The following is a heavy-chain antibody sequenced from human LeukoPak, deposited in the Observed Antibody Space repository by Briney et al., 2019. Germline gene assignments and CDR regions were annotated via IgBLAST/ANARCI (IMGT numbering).Heavy chain of an antibody. D-gene: IGHD2-2*01. CDR2: ISSSGSTI. Sequence: PGGSLRLSCAASGFTFSSYEMNWVRQAPGKGLEWVSYISSSGSTIYYADSVKGRFTISRDNAKNSLYLQMNSLRAEDTAVYYCARDSLGYCSSTSCYGFDYWGQGTLVTVSS. V-gene: IGHV3-48*03. CDR3: ARDSLGYCSSTSCYGFDY. J-gene: IGHJ4*02. CDR1: GFTFSSYE.